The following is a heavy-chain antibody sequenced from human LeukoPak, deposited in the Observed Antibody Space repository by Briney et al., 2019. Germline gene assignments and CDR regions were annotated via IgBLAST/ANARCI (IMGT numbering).Heavy chain of an antibody. D-gene: IGHD3-10*01. V-gene: IGHV3-21*01. CDR3: ARDLWFGEVSAPSY. CDR2: ISSSSSYI. CDR1: GFTFNSYS. J-gene: IGHJ4*02. Sequence: PGGSLRLSCAASGFTFNSYSMNWVRQAPGKGLEWVSSISSSSSYIYYADSVKGRFTISRDNAKNSLYLQMNSLRAEDTAVYYCARDLWFGEVSAPSYWGQGTLVTVSS.